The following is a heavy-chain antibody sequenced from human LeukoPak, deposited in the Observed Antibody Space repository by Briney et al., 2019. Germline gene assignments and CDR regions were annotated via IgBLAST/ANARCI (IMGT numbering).Heavy chain of an antibody. J-gene: IGHJ4*02. CDR2: IRGSDGST. D-gene: IGHD4-17*01. CDR3: AKDVYGDYGGLDY. V-gene: IGHV3-23*01. CDR1: GFPFSTYA. Sequence: GGSLRLSCAASGFPFSTYAMRWVRQAPGKGLEWVSSIRGSDGSTYYADSVKGRFAISRDNSKNTLYLQMNSLRAEDTAVYYCAKDVYGDYGGLDYWGQGTLVTVSS.